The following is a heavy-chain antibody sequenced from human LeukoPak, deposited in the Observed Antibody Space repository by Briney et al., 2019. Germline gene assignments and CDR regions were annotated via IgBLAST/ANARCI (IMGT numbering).Heavy chain of an antibody. CDR1: GYTFTGYY. J-gene: IGHJ6*02. CDR3: ARGVTSYGMDV. Sequence: GASVKLSCKASGYTFTGYYMHWGRQAPGQGLEWMGWINPNSGGTNYAQKLKGRVTMTTDTSTSTAYMELRRLRSDDTAVYYCARGVTSYGMDVWGQGTTVTVSS. CDR2: INPNSGGT. V-gene: IGHV1-2*02.